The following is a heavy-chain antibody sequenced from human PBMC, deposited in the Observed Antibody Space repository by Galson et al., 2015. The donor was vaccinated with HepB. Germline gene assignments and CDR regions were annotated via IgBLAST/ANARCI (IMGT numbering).Heavy chain of an antibody. CDR2: ISSSSSYI. Sequence: SLRLSCAASGFTFSSYSMNWVRQAPGKGLEWVSSISSSSSYIYYADSVKGRFTISRDNAKNSLYLQMNSLRAEDTAVYYCARDIDYDILTGYYKLDAFDIWGQGTMVTVSS. CDR1: GFTFSSYS. CDR3: ARDIDYDILTGYYKLDAFDI. D-gene: IGHD3-9*01. J-gene: IGHJ3*02. V-gene: IGHV3-21*01.